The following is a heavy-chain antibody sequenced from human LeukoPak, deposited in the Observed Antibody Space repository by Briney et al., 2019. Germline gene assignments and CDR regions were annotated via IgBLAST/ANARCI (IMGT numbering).Heavy chain of an antibody. Sequence: ASVKVSCKASGYTFTSYAMNWVRQAPGQGLEWMGWINTNTGNPTYAQGFTGRFVFSLDTSVSTACLQISSLKAEDTAVYYCAREDYDILTGYDGSDAFDIWGQGTMVTVSS. D-gene: IGHD3-9*01. CDR3: AREDYDILTGYDGSDAFDI. CDR1: GYTFTSYA. V-gene: IGHV7-4-1*02. CDR2: INTNTGNP. J-gene: IGHJ3*02.